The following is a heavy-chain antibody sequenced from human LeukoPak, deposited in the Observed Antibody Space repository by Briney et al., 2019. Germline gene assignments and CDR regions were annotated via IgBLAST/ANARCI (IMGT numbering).Heavy chain of an antibody. CDR2: IYHSGST. V-gene: IGHV4-38-2*01. Sequence: KPSETLSLTCAVSGYSISSGYYWGWIRQPPGKGLEWIGSIYHSGSTYYNPSLKSRVTISVDTSKNQFSLKLSSVTAADTAVYYCARHPIHYYGSGTSNYWGQGTLVTVSS. D-gene: IGHD3-10*01. CDR3: ARHPIHYYGSGTSNY. J-gene: IGHJ4*02. CDR1: GYSISSGYY.